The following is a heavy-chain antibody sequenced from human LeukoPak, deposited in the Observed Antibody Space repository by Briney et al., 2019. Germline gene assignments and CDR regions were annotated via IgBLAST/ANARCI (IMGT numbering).Heavy chain of an antibody. CDR2: MNPNSGNT. D-gene: IGHD2-2*02. V-gene: IGHV1-8*01. Sequence: ASVKVSCKASGYTFTSYDINWVRQATGQGLEWMGWMNPNSGNTGYAQKFQGRVTMTRNTSISTAYMELSNLRSEGTAVYYCARGIGYCSSTSCYTDYWGQGTLVTVSS. CDR3: ARGIGYCSSTSCYTDY. J-gene: IGHJ4*02. CDR1: GYTFTSYD.